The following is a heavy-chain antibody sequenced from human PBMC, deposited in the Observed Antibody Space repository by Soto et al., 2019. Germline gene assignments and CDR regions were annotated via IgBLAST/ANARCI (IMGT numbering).Heavy chain of an antibody. CDR3: ARHRIVVVVAATRSLGLFDY. CDR2: IYYTGST. V-gene: IGHV4-39*01. J-gene: IGHJ4*02. Sequence: QLLESGPGLVKPSETLSLTCTVSGGSISSNNYYWGWIRQPPGKGLEWIGTIYYTGSTFYNPSLKSRVTISVDTSKKQFSLKVNSVTAADTAVYYCARHRIVVVVAATRSLGLFDYWGQGTLVTVSS. CDR1: GGSISSNNYY. D-gene: IGHD2-15*01.